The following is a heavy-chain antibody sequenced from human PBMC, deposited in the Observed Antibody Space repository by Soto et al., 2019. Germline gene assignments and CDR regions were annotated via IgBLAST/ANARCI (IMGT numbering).Heavy chain of an antibody. J-gene: IGHJ4*02. Sequence: ASVKVSCKASGYTFTTHGISWVRQAPGQGLEGLGWFSPYNGKTTYAQKVQGRVTMTTDTSKSTAYMELRCLRSDDTAVYYCARVDGSVWGSFRPWGQGTQVTVSS. CDR2: FSPYNGKT. CDR3: ARVDGSVWGSFRP. CDR1: GYTFTTHG. D-gene: IGHD3-16*02. V-gene: IGHV1-18*04.